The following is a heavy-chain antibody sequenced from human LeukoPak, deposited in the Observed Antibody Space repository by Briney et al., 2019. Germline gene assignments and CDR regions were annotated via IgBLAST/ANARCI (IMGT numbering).Heavy chain of an antibody. CDR2: MSGSGART. D-gene: IGHD3-3*01. J-gene: IGHJ4*02. Sequence: GGSLRLSCAASGFTFRNYGMNWVRQAPGKGLEWVSLMSGSGARTYYADSVKGRFTISRDNSKNTLYLHMNSLRAEDTAVYYCARDSTWSGYDYWGQGTLVTVSS. V-gene: IGHV3-23*01. CDR3: ARDSTWSGYDY. CDR1: GFTFRNYG.